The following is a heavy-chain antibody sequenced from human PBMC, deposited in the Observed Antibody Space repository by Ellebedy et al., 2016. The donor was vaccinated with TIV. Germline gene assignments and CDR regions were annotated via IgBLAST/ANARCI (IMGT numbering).Heavy chain of an antibody. J-gene: IGHJ6*02. D-gene: IGHD3-22*01. CDR2: IIPIFGTA. V-gene: IGHV1-69*13. CDR3: ARGGYDSSGLIFSWGMDV. CDR1: GGTFSSYA. Sequence: SVKVSXXASGGTFSSYAISWVRQAPGQGLEWMGGIIPIFGTANYAQKFQGRVTITADESTSTAYMELSSLRSEDTAVYYCARGGYDSSGLIFSWGMDVWGQGTTVTVSS.